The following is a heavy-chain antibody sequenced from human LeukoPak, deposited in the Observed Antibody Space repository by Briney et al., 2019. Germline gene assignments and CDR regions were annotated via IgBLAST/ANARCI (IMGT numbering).Heavy chain of an antibody. J-gene: IGHJ4*02. V-gene: IGHV3-66*04. CDR3: SRLPSGDY. CDR1: GFTVSSTY. Sequence: GGSLRLSCAASGFTVSSTYMSWARQAPGKGLEWVSVIYSGGSIYYADSLKDRFIVSRDNSKNTLYLQINSLRAEDTAVYYCSRLPSGDYWGQGTLVTVSS. D-gene: IGHD3-10*01. CDR2: IYSGGSI.